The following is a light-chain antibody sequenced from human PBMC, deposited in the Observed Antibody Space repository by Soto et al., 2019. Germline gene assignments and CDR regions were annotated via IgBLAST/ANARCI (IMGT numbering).Light chain of an antibody. Sequence: EIVMTQSPATLSVSPGERATLSCRASQSVSSNLARYQQKPGQAPRLLIYGASTRATGIPARFSGSGSGTYFTLTISSLQSEDFAFYYCQQYNNWPPITLGQGTRLEIK. CDR1: QSVSSN. CDR2: GAS. V-gene: IGKV3-15*01. CDR3: QQYNNWPPIT. J-gene: IGKJ5*01.